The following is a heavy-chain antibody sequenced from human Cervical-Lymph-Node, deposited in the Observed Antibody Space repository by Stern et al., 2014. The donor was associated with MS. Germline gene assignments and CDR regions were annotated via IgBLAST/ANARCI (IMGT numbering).Heavy chain of an antibody. D-gene: IGHD4-17*01. J-gene: IGHJ6*02. CDR2: ISSSSSYI. CDR3: ARDSPYGDSPRGYYYYGMDV. Sequence: EVQLVESGGGLVKPGGSLRLSCAASGFTFSSYSMNWVRQAPGKGLEWVSSISSSSSYIYYADSVKGRFTISRDNAKNSLYLQMNSLRAEDTAVYYCARDSPYGDSPRGYYYYGMDVWGQGTTVTVSS. CDR1: GFTFSSYS. V-gene: IGHV3-21*01.